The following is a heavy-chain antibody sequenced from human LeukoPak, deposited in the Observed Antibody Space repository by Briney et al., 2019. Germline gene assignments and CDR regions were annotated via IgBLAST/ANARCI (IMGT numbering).Heavy chain of an antibody. CDR3: ARLLPDVDTASDY. CDR2: IYPGDSDT. V-gene: IGHV5-51*01. Sequence: GESPKSSRKGLGYSLTSYWIGWVRQLPGKGLGVMGIIYPGDSDTRYSPSVQGQVTISADKSISTAYLQWSSLKASDTAMYYCARLLPDVDTASDYWGQGTLVTVSS. D-gene: IGHD5-18*01. CDR1: GYSLTSYW. J-gene: IGHJ4*02.